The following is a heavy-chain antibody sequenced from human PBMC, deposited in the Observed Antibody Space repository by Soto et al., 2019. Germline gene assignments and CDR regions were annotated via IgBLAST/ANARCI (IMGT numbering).Heavy chain of an antibody. D-gene: IGHD5-18*01. Sequence: QITLKESGPTLVKPTQTLTLTCTFSGFSLSTSGVGVGWIRQPPGKALEWLALIYWDDDKRYSPSLRSRLTITKDTSKNQVVLAMTNMDPVDTATYYCAHRTIQVYGMDVWGQGTTVTVSS. CDR2: IYWDDDK. J-gene: IGHJ6*02. CDR3: AHRTIQVYGMDV. CDR1: GFSLSTSGVG. V-gene: IGHV2-5*02.